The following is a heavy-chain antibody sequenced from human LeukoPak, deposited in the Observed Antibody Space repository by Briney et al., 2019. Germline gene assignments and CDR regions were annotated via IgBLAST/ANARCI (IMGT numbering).Heavy chain of an antibody. Sequence: GASVKVSCKASGYTFTSYDINWVRQATGQGLEWMGWMNPNSGNTGYAQKFQGRVTMTRNTSTSTAYMELSSLRSEDTAVYYRARGDAIMYEKIDYWGQGTLVTVSS. CDR1: GYTFTSYD. D-gene: IGHD2-8*01. CDR2: MNPNSGNT. CDR3: ARGDAIMYEKIDY. V-gene: IGHV1-8*01. J-gene: IGHJ4*02.